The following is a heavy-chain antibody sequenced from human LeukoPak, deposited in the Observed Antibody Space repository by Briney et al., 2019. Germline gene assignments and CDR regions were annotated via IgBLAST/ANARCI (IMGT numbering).Heavy chain of an antibody. CDR1: GYTSTGYY. Sequence: ASVKVSCKASGYTSTGYYLNWGRQAPGQGLGWMGWINPNSGGTNYAQKFQGRVTMTRDTSISTAYMELSRLRSDDTAVYYCARGSLVVVPGDIWGQGTMVTVSS. D-gene: IGHD2-2*01. V-gene: IGHV1-2*02. CDR2: INPNSGGT. J-gene: IGHJ3*02. CDR3: ARGSLVVVPGDI.